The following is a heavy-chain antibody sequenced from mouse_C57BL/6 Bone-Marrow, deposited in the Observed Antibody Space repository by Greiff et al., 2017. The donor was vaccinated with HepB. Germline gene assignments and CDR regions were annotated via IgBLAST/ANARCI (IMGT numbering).Heavy chain of an antibody. CDR3: AIGVYSNPIFDY. CDR1: GYSFTSYY. J-gene: IGHJ2*01. CDR2: IYPGSGNT. Sequence: VMLVESGPELVKPGASVKISCKASGYSFTSYYIHWVKQRPGQGLEWIGWIYPGSGNTKYNEKFKGKATLTADTSSSTAYMPLSSLASEYSAVYFCAIGVYSNPIFDYWGQGTTLTVSS. V-gene: IGHV1-66*01. D-gene: IGHD2-5*01.